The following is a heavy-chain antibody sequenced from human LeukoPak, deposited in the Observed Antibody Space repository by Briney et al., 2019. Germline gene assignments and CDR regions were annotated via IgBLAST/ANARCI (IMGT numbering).Heavy chain of an antibody. J-gene: IGHJ3*02. CDR3: ARGRSLNAFDI. CDR1: GGSISSYY. Sequence: PSETLSFTCTVSGGSISSYYWSWIRQPPGKGLEWIGYIYYSGSTNYNPSLKSRVTISVDTSKNQFSLKLSSVTAADTAVYYCARGRSLNAFDIWGQRTMVTVSS. CDR2: IYYSGST. V-gene: IGHV4-59*01.